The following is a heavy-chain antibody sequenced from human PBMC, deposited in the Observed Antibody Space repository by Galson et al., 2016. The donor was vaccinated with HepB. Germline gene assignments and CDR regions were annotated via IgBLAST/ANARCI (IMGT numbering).Heavy chain of an antibody. D-gene: IGHD3-10*01. CDR1: GYAFIDHY. J-gene: IGHJ4*02. CDR3: ARIMGLGVFPNLDY. V-gene: IGHV1-2*06. CDR2: INPNSGGT. Sequence: SVKVSCKASGYAFIDHYIHWVRQAPGQGLEWMGRINPNSGGTNYAQKFQGRVTMTRDTSISTAYMELTRLRSDDTAVYYCARIMGLGVFPNLDYWGQGTLVTVSS.